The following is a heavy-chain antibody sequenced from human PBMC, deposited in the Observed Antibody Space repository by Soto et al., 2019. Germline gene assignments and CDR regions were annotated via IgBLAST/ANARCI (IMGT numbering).Heavy chain of an antibody. J-gene: IGHJ5*02. Sequence: GGSLRLSCAASGFTFSSYAMHWVRQAPGKGLEWAALISYDGSNKFYADSVKGRFTISRDNSKNTLYLQMNSLRAEDTAVYYCAKPDPWGQGTLVTVSS. CDR1: GFTFSSYA. V-gene: IGHV3-30-3*02. CDR2: ISYDGSNK. CDR3: AKPDP.